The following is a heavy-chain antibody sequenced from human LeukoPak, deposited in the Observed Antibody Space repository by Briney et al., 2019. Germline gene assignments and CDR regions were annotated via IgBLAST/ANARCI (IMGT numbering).Heavy chain of an antibody. D-gene: IGHD3-3*01. J-gene: IGHJ3*02. CDR2: INPNSGGT. CDR1: GYTFTGYY. Sequence: ASVKVSCKASGYTFTGYYMHWVRQAPGQGLEWMGRINPNSGGTNYAQKFQGRVTMTRDTSISTAYMEPSRLRSDDTAVYYCASFGMETHDAFDIWGQGTMVTVSS. V-gene: IGHV1-2*06. CDR3: ASFGMETHDAFDI.